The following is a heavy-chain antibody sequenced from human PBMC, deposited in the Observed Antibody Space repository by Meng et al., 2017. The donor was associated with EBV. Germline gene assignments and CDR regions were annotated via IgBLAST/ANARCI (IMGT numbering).Heavy chain of an antibody. D-gene: IGHD3-3*01. CDR3: ARGVGTIFGVVIKNWFDP. CDR2: MNPNSGNT. CDR1: GYTFTSYD. V-gene: IGHV1-8*01. J-gene: IGHJ5*02. Sequence: RVRSGSEVKTPGASVKVSGKASGYTFTSYDINWVRQATGQGLEWKGWMNPNSGNTGYAQKFQGRVTMTRNTSISTAYMELSSLRSEDTAVYYCARGVGTIFGVVIKNWFDPWGQGTLVTVSS.